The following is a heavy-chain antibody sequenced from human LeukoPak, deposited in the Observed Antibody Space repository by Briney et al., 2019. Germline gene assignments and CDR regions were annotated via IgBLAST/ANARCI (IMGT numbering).Heavy chain of an antibody. CDR2: ISYDGSNK. V-gene: IGHV3-30*04. J-gene: IGHJ4*02. D-gene: IGHD3-3*01. CDR3: AKDQGVFGVVISIDY. Sequence: GGSLRLSCAASGFTFSSYAMHWVRQAPGKGLEWVAVISYDGSNKYYADSVKGRFTISRDNSKNTLYLQMNSLRAEDTAVYYCAKDQGVFGVVISIDYWGQGTLVTVSS. CDR1: GFTFSSYA.